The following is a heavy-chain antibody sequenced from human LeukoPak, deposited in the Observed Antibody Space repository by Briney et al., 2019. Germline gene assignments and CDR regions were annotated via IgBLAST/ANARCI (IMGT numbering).Heavy chain of an antibody. V-gene: IGHV4-30-2*03. CDR1: GGSISSGGYS. CDR2: IYYTRST. CDR3: ARGVTMIVVVIHDWYFDL. D-gene: IGHD3-22*01. J-gene: IGHJ2*01. Sequence: SETLSLTCAVPGGSISSGGYSWSWIRQPPGKGLEWIGSIYYTRSTYYNPSLKSRVTISVDTSKNQFSLKLTSVTAADTAVYYCARGVTMIVVVIHDWYFDLWGRGTLVTVSS.